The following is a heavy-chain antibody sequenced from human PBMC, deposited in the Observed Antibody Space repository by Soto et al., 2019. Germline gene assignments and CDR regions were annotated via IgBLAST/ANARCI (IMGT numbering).Heavy chain of an antibody. Sequence: QLVESGGGLVQPGGSLRLSCTASGFTVSNTYLSWVRQAPGKGLEWVSAVYADGSTHYADSVKGRFTISRDNSKNTLYLQMYNLRAEDTAVYYCTRDPGYSSSWTPSSHGMDVWGQGTTVTVSS. CDR1: GFTVSNTY. CDR2: VYADGST. CDR3: TRDPGYSSSWTPSSHGMDV. D-gene: IGHD6-13*01. J-gene: IGHJ6*02. V-gene: IGHV3-66*01.